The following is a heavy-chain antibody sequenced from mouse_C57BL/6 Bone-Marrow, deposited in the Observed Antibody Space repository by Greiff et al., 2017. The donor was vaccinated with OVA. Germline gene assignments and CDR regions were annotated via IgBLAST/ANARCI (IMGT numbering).Heavy chain of an antibody. J-gene: IGHJ4*01. V-gene: IGHV1-69*01. CDR2: IDPSDSYT. Sequence: QVQLQQPGAELVMPGASVKLSCKASGYTFTSYWMHWVKQRPGQGLEWIGEIDPSDSYTNYNQKFKGKSTLTVDKSSSTAYMQLSSLTSEDSAVYYCARGEYGNYVVDYYAMDDWGKGTSVTVSS. CDR1: GYTFTSYW. CDR3: ARGEYGNYVVDYYAMDD. D-gene: IGHD2-1*01.